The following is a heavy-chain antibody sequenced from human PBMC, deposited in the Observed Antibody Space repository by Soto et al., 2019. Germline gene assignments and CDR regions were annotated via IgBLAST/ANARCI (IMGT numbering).Heavy chain of an antibody. CDR3: ARGSGRQVYNYYGMDV. CDR1: GGSSSSSNW. D-gene: IGHD3-10*01. J-gene: IGHJ6*02. CDR2: IYHSGSH. V-gene: IGHV4-4*02. Sequence: QVQLQESGPGLVKPSGTLSLNCAVSGGSSSSSNWWSWVRQSPGKGLEWIGEIYHSGSHNYNPSLKSRVTISVDKSKNQFSLKLSSVTASDTAVYYCARGSGRQVYNYYGMDVWGQGTTVTVSS.